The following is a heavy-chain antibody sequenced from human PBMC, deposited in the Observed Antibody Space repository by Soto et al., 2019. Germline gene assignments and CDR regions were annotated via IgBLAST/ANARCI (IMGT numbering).Heavy chain of an antibody. J-gene: IGHJ4*02. CDR2: ISYDGRDK. CDR1: GFTFSDYA. D-gene: IGHD6-19*01. Sequence: GGSLRLSCAASGFTFSDYAMHWVRQAPGKGLEWVAVISYDGRDKYYADSVKGRFTISRDNSKNTLYLQMNSLRAEDTAVYYCARSYTSAWPDDYWGQGTLVTVSS. V-gene: IGHV3-30*04. CDR3: ARSYTSAWPDDY.